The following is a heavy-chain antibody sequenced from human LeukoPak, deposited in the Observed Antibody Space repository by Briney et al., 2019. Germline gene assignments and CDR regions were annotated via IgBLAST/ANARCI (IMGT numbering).Heavy chain of an antibody. CDR3: AKGAKGARSYDFWSGWTYNY. Sequence: PGGSLRLSCAASGFTFSSYAMSWVRQAPGKGLEWVSAISGSGGSTYYADSVKGRFTISRDNSKNTLYLQMNSLRAEDTAVYYCAKGAKGARSYDFWSGWTYNYWGQGTLVTVSS. CDR2: ISGSGGST. D-gene: IGHD3-3*01. CDR1: GFTFSSYA. V-gene: IGHV3-23*01. J-gene: IGHJ4*02.